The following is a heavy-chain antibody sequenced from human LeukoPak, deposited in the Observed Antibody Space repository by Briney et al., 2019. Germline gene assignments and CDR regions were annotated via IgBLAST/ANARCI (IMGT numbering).Heavy chain of an antibody. J-gene: IGHJ5*01. CDR1: GFTLSTYW. D-gene: IGHD3-9*01. Sequence: GGSLRLSCAASGFTLSTYWMSWVRQAPGKGLEWVANIKPDGSEKYYVDSVKGRFTISRENAKNSLQLQMNSLRAEDTAVYYCARLRYFDGLLPGFDSWGQGTLVTVSS. CDR3: ARLRYFDGLLPGFDS. V-gene: IGHV3-7*04. CDR2: IKPDGSEK.